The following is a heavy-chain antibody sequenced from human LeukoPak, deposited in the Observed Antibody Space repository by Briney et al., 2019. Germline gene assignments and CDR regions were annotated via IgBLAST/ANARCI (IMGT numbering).Heavy chain of an antibody. CDR2: INPDGSIR. CDR1: GLTFSTYW. J-gene: IGHJ4*02. CDR3: AREARVGGALQY. V-gene: IGHV3-74*03. Sequence: GGSLRLSCAASGLTFSTYWMHWVRHAPGKGLAWVARINPDGSIRTYANSVQGRVTISRDTAKDTLFLQMNSLRAEDTAVYYCAREARVGGALQYWGQGTPVTVSS. D-gene: IGHD1-26*01.